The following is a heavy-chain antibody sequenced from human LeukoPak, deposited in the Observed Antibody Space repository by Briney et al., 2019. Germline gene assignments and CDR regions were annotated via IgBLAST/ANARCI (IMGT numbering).Heavy chain of an antibody. J-gene: IGHJ2*01. CDR1: GYTFTGYY. V-gene: IGHV1-2*02. Sequence: ASVKVSCKASGYTFTGYYMHWVRQAPGQGREWMGWINPNSGDTNYAQKFQGRVTMTRDTSISTAYMELSRLRSDDTAVYYCARGSNYLLTPWYFALWGRGTLVTVSS. CDR3: ARGSNYLLTPWYFAL. CDR2: INPNSGDT. D-gene: IGHD4/OR15-4a*01.